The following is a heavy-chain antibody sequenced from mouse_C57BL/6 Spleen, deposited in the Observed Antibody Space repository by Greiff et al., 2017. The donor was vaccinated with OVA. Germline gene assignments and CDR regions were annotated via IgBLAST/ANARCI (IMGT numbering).Heavy chain of an antibody. CDR2: IDPSASYT. J-gene: IGHJ4*01. CDR1: GYTFTSYW. D-gene: IGHD1-1*01. CDR3: ARKDYGSSYDGIDY. Sequence: QVQLQQPGAELVMPGASVKLSCKASGYTFTSYWMHWVKQRPGQGLEWIGEIDPSASYTTYNQKFKGKSTLTVDKSSSTAYMQLSSLTSEDSAVYYCARKDYGSSYDGIDYWGQGTSVTVSA. V-gene: IGHV1-69*01.